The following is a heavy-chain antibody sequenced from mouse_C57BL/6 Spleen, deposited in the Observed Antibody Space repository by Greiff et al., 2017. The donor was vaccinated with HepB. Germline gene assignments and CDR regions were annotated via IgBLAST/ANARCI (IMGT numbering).Heavy chain of an antibody. J-gene: IGHJ3*01. CDR3: ARRDYDGAY. D-gene: IGHD2-4*01. V-gene: IGHV1-18*01. Sequence: EVQLQESGPELVKPGASVKIPCKASGYTFTDYNMDWVKQSHGKSLEWIGDINPNNGGTIYNQKFKGKATLTVDKSSSTAYMELRSLTSEDTAVYYCARRDYDGAYWGQGTLVTVSA. CDR2: INPNNGGT. CDR1: GYTFTDYN.